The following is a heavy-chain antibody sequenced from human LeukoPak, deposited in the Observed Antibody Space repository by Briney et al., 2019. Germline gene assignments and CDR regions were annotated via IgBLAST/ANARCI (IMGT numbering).Heavy chain of an antibody. Sequence: GGSLRLSCAASGFTFSSYDMNWVRQAPGKGLEWVSSITGSSNHIYYTDSVKGRFTISRDNAKNTLYLQMNSLRVEDTAVYYCARDSGSYFLFWGQGTLVTVSS. CDR2: ITGSSNHI. J-gene: IGHJ4*02. CDR1: GFTFSSYD. CDR3: ARDSGSYFLF. D-gene: IGHD1-26*01. V-gene: IGHV3-21*01.